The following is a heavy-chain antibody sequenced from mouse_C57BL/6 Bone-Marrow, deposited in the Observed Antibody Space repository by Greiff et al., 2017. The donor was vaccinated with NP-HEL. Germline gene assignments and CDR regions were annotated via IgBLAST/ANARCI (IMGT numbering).Heavy chain of an antibody. CDR1: GFTFSSYG. CDR2: ISSGGSYT. CDR3: ARHAPLRDWFAY. J-gene: IGHJ3*01. Sequence: EVNVVESGGDLVKPGGSLKLSCAASGFTFSSYGMSWVRQTPDKRLEWVATISSGGSYTYYPDSVKGRFTISRDNAKNTLYLQMSSLKSEDTAMYYCARHAPLRDWFAYWGQGTLVTVSA. V-gene: IGHV5-6*01. D-gene: IGHD1-1*01.